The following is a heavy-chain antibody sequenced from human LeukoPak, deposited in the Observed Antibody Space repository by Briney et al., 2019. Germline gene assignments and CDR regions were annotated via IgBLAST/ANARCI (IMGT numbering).Heavy chain of an antibody. J-gene: IGHJ4*02. CDR2: ISSSGSTI. D-gene: IGHD3-22*01. CDR1: GFTFSDYY. CDR3: AGKYYYDSSGYPTQIDY. Sequence: GGSLRLSCAASGFTFSDYYMSWIRQAPGKGLEWVSYISSSGSTIYYADSVKGRFTISRDNAKNSLYLQMNSLRAEDTAVYYCAGKYYYDSSGYPTQIDYWGQGTLVTVSS. V-gene: IGHV3-11*01.